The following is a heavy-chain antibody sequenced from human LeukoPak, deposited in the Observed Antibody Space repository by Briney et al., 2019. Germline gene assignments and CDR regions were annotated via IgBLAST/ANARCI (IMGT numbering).Heavy chain of an antibody. CDR2: INHSGST. V-gene: IGHV4-34*01. D-gene: IGHD5-18*01. J-gene: IGHJ4*02. Sequence: SETLSLTCAVYGGSFSGYYWSWIRQPPGKGLEWIGEINHSGSTNYNPSLKSRVTISVDTSKNQFSLKLSSVTAADTAVYYCARSYSYGYHDYWGQGTLVTVSS. CDR3: ARSYSYGYHDY. CDR1: GGSFSGYY.